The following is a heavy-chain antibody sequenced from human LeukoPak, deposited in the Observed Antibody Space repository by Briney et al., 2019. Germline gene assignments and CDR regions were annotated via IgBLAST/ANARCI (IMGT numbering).Heavy chain of an antibody. CDR3: ARKNVVVVAATLLNYFDY. D-gene: IGHD2-15*01. CDR1: GGSISSGSYY. V-gene: IGHV4-39*07. J-gene: IGHJ4*02. CDR2: IYHSGST. Sequence: PSETLSLTCTVSGGSISSGSYYWSWIRQPPGKGLEWIGSIYHSGSTYYNPSLKSRVTISVDTSKNQFSLKLSSVTAADTAVYYCARKNVVVVAATLLNYFDYWGQGTLVTVSS.